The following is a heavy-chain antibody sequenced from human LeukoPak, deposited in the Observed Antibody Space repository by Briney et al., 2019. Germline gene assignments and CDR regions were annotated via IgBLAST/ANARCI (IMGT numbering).Heavy chain of an antibody. Sequence: ASVKLSCKASGYTFTSYDVNWVRQATGQGIEWMGWVNPNSGHTGYAQKFQGRVTMTTNTSISTAYMELSSLRSEDTAVYYCARGAPGSYCSGGSCPYFDYWGQGTLVSVSS. V-gene: IGHV1-8*01. CDR1: GYTFTSYD. CDR2: VNPNSGHT. J-gene: IGHJ4*02. CDR3: ARGAPGSYCSGGSCPYFDY. D-gene: IGHD2-15*01.